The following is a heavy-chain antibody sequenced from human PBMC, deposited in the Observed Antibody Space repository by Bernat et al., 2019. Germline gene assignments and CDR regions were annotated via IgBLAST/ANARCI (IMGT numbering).Heavy chain of an antibody. J-gene: IGHJ4*02. Sequence: QVQLVESGGGVVQPGRSLRLSCAASGFTFSSYGMHWVRQAPGKGLEWVAVIWYDGSNKYYADSVKGRFTISRDNSKNTLYLQMNSLRAEDTAVYYCTTEEILTGYWPRDVTYYFDYWGQGTLVTVSS. CDR3: TTEEILTGYWPRDVTYYFDY. CDR1: GFTFSSYG. CDR2: IWYDGSNK. D-gene: IGHD3-9*01. V-gene: IGHV3-33*01.